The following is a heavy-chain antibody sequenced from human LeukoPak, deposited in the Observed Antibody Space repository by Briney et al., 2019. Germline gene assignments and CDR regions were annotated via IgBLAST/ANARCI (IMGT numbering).Heavy chain of an antibody. CDR1: GFTFSSYA. D-gene: IGHD2-2*03. Sequence: GGSLRLSCAASGFTFSSYAMSWVRQAPGKGLEWVSAISGSGGSTYYADSVKGRFTISRDNSKNTLYLQMNSLRAEDTAVYYCAKDPSNGYCSSTSCYSGYQSPDFWGQGTLVTVSS. CDR2: ISGSGGST. J-gene: IGHJ4*02. V-gene: IGHV3-23*01. CDR3: AKDPSNGYCSSTSCYSGYQSPDF.